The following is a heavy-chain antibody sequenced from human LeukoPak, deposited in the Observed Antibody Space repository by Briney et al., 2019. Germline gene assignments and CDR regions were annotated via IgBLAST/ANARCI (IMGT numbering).Heavy chain of an antibody. CDR1: GFTFDDYA. CDR2: ISWNSGSI. D-gene: IGHD3-10*01. V-gene: IGHV3-9*03. J-gene: IGHJ4*02. Sequence: GGSLRLSCEASGFTFDDYAMHWVRQAPGKGLEWVSGISWNSGSIGYADSVKGRFTISGDNAKNSLYLQMNSLRAEDMALYYCAKDKGYGSGSYNYFDYWGQGTLVTVSS. CDR3: AKDKGYGSGSYNYFDY.